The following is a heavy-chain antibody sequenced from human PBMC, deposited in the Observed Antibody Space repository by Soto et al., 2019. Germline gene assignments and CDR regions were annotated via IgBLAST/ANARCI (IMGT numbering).Heavy chain of an antibody. CDR2: ISGSGGST. CDR1: GFTFSSYA. J-gene: IGHJ5*02. Sequence: EVQLLESGGGLVQPGGSLRLSCAASGFTFSSYAMSWVRQAPGKGLEWVSAISGSGGSTYYADSVKGRFTISRDNYNNTLYLQMNSLRAEDTAVYYGAKDLSLDPKYNWFDPWGQGTLVTVSS. CDR3: AKDLSLDPKYNWFDP. V-gene: IGHV3-23*01.